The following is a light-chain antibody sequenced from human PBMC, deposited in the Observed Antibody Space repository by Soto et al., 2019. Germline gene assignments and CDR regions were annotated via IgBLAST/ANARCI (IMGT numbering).Light chain of an antibody. CDR1: QSLVYSDGNTY. CDR2: KVS. J-gene: IGKJ1*01. CDR3: MHGTHWPWT. V-gene: IGKV2-30*01. Sequence: DVVMTQSPLSLPVTLGQPASISCRSSQSLVYSDGNTYLNWFQQRPGQSPRRLIYKVSNRDSGVPDRFSGRGSGTDFALKISRVEAEDVGVYYCMHGTHWPWTFGQGTKVEIK.